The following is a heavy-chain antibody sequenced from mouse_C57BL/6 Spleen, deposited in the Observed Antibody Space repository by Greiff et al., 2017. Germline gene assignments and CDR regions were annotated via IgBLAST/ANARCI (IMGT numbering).Heavy chain of an antibody. D-gene: IGHD1-1*01. Sequence: VQLQQSGPELVKPGASVKISCKASGYAFSSSWMNWVKQRPGKGLEWIGRIYPGDGDTNYNGKFKGKATLTADKSSSTAYMQLSSLTSEDSAVYFGARSGYYGSSYEGFAYWGQGTLVTVSA. V-gene: IGHV1-82*01. CDR2: IYPGDGDT. CDR3: ARSGYYGSSYEGFAY. CDR1: GYAFSSSW. J-gene: IGHJ3*01.